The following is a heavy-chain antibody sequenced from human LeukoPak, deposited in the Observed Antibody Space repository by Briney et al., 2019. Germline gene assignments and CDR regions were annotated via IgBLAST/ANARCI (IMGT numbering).Heavy chain of an antibody. CDR1: GYSFTSYW. CDR3: ARRYCSGGSCYPIDAFDI. J-gene: IGHJ3*02. V-gene: IGHV5-51*01. D-gene: IGHD2-15*01. Sequence: GESLKISCKGSGYSFTSYWIGWVRQMPGKGLEWMGIIYPGDSDTRCSPSFQGQVTISADKSISTAYLQWSSLKASDTAMYYCARRYCSGGSCYPIDAFDIWGQGTMVTVSS. CDR2: IYPGDSDT.